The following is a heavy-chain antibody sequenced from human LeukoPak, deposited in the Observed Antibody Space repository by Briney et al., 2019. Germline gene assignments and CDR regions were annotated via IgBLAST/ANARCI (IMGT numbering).Heavy chain of an antibody. CDR1: GGSVSTYY. CDR3: ARRSLVPAAMFDY. Sequence: SETLSLTCTVSGGSVSTYYWSWIRQHPGKGLEWIGYIYYSGSTYYNPSLKSRVTISVDTSKNQFSLKLSSVTAADTAVYYCARRSLVPAAMFDYWGQGTLVTVSS. V-gene: IGHV4-59*06. J-gene: IGHJ4*02. D-gene: IGHD2-2*01. CDR2: IYYSGST.